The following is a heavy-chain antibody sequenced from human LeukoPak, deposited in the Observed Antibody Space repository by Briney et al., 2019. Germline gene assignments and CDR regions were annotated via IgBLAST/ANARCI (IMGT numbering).Heavy chain of an antibody. Sequence: GGSLRLSCAASGFTASTYYMNWVRQAPGKGLEWVSIIYSGGTTYYADSVKGRFTISRDTSKNTLSLQMNSLRAEDTAVYFCARGHDIVVVPAAMTHWFDPWGQGTLVTVSS. V-gene: IGHV3-53*01. CDR3: ARGHDIVVVPAAMTHWFDP. J-gene: IGHJ5*02. D-gene: IGHD2-2*01. CDR2: IYSGGTT. CDR1: GFTASTYY.